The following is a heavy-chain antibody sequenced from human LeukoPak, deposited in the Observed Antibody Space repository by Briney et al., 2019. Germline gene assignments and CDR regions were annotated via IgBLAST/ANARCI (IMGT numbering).Heavy chain of an antibody. Sequence: PGGSLRLSCAASGFTFSSYGMHWVRQAPGKGLEWVAVIWYDGSNKYYADSVKGRFTISRDNSKNTLYLQMNSLRAEDTAVYYCAKDATTSVVTPGYWGQGTLVTVSS. CDR2: IWYDGSNK. J-gene: IGHJ4*02. D-gene: IGHD2-21*02. CDR1: GFTFSSYG. V-gene: IGHV3-30*02. CDR3: AKDATTSVVTPGY.